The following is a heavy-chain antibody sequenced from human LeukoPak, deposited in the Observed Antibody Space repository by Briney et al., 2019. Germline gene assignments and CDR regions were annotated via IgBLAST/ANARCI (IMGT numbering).Heavy chain of an antibody. CDR1: GFTFSSYG. CDR2: IRYDGSNK. CDR3: ANLDTRGYCSSTSCYTFDY. V-gene: IGHV3-30*02. J-gene: IGHJ4*02. D-gene: IGHD2-2*01. Sequence: GGSLRLSCAASGFTFSSYGMHWVRQAPGKGLEWVAFIRYDGSNKYYADSVKGRFTISRDNSKNTLYLQMNSLRAEDTAVYYCANLDTRGYCSSTSCYTFDYWGQGTLVTVSS.